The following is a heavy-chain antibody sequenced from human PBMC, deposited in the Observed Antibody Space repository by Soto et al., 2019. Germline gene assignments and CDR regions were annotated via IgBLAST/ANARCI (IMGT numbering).Heavy chain of an antibody. V-gene: IGHV3-30-3*01. CDR3: ARAVTTSFDY. CDR2: ISYDGSNK. Sequence: VQLVESGGGVVQPGRSLRLSCAASGFTFSSYAMHWVRQAPGKGLEWVAVISYDGSNKYYADSVKGRFTISRDNSKNTLYLQMNSLRAEDTAVYYCARAVTTSFDYWGQGTLVTVSS. J-gene: IGHJ4*02. D-gene: IGHD4-17*01. CDR1: GFTFSSYA.